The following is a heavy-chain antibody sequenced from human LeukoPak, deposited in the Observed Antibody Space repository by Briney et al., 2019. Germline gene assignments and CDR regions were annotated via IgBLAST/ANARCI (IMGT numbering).Heavy chain of an antibody. D-gene: IGHD3/OR15-3a*01. CDR3: ARRRDFIDY. CDR1: GFTLSDYY. J-gene: IGHJ4*02. V-gene: IGHV3-11*01. Sequence: GGSLRLSCAASGFTLSDYYMSWIRQAPGEGLEWVSYSSSSSSTIYYADSVKGRFAISRDNAKNSLYLQMNSLRAEDTAVYYCARRRDFIDYWGQGTLVTVSS. CDR2: SSSSSSTI.